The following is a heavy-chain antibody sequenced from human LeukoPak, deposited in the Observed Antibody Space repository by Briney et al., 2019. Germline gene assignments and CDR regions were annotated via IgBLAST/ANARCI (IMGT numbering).Heavy chain of an antibody. CDR3: AKVDGYCSSTSCYRDAEYFQH. J-gene: IGHJ1*01. Sequence: GRSLRLSCAASEFTFDDYAMHWVRQAPGKGLEWVSGISWNSGSIGYADSVKGRFTISRDNAKNSLYLQMNSLRAEDTALYYCAKVDGYCSSTSCYRDAEYFQHWGQGTLVTVSS. CDR2: ISWNSGSI. CDR1: EFTFDDYA. V-gene: IGHV3-9*01. D-gene: IGHD2-2*02.